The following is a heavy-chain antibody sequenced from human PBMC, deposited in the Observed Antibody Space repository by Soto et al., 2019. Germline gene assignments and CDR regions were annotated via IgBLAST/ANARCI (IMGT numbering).Heavy chain of an antibody. D-gene: IGHD2-2*01. CDR2: IRSKANSYAT. J-gene: IGHJ4*02. CDR1: GFTFSGSA. Sequence: PGGSLRLSCAASGFTFSGSAMHWVRQASGKGLEWVGRIRSKANSYATAYAASVKGRFTISRDDSKNTAYLQMNSLKTEDTALYYCNGLSDIVVVPAAVDYWGQGTLVTVSS. CDR3: NGLSDIVVVPAAVDY. V-gene: IGHV3-73*01.